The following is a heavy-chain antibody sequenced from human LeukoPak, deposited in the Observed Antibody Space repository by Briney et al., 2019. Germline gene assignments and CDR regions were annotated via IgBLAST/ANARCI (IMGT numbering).Heavy chain of an antibody. CDR1: GGTFSSYA. J-gene: IGHJ4*02. CDR2: IIPIFGTA. Sequence: SVKVSCKASGGTFSSYAISWVRQAPGQGLEWMGGIIPIFGTANYAQKFQGRVTVTADESTSTAYMELSSLRSEDTAVYYCASPSIGTLQKYSSSWYYFDYWGQGTLVTVSS. D-gene: IGHD6-13*01. CDR3: ASPSIGTLQKYSSSWYYFDY. V-gene: IGHV1-69*13.